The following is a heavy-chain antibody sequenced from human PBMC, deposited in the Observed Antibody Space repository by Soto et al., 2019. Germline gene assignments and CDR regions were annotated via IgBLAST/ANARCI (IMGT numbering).Heavy chain of an antibody. CDR2: IYSGGST. D-gene: IGHD6-13*01. Sequence: EVQLVETGGGLIQPGGSLRLSCAASGFTVSSNYMSWVRQAPGKGLEWVSVIYSGGSTYYADSVKGRFTISRDNSKNTLYLKMNSLRAEDTAVYYCAKVGYSSSWYGTGYFDLWGRGTLVTVSS. CDR3: AKVGYSSSWYGTGYFDL. J-gene: IGHJ2*01. V-gene: IGHV3-53*02. CDR1: GFTVSSNY.